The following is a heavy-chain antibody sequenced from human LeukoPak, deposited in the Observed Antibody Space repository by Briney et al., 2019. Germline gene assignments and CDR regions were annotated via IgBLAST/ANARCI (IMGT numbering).Heavy chain of an antibody. CDR2: ISSSSSYI. V-gene: IGHV3-21*01. J-gene: IGHJ2*01. Sequence: GGSLRLSCAASGFTFSSYSMNWVRQAPGKGLEGVSSISSSSSYIYYADSVKGRFTISRDNAKNSLYLQMNSLRAEHTAGYYRARDRHPFGWELPYWYFDLWGRGTLVTVSS. CDR1: GFTFSSYS. D-gene: IGHD1-26*01. CDR3: ARDRHPFGWELPYWYFDL.